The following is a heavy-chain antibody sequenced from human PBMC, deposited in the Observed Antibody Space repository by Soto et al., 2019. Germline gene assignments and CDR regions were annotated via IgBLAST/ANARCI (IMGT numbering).Heavy chain of an antibody. D-gene: IGHD3-22*01. CDR1: GFTFSDYY. V-gene: IGHV3-11*01. J-gene: IGHJ6*02. Sequence: QVQLVESGGGLVKPGGSLRLSCAVSGFTFSDYYMSWIRQAPGKGLEWVSYISSSGSTIYYADSVKGRFTISRDNAKNSLYLQMNSLRAEDTAVYYCARLDGNDYDSSGYYYYYYGMDVWGQGTTVTVSS. CDR3: ARLDGNDYDSSGYYYYYYGMDV. CDR2: ISSSGSTI.